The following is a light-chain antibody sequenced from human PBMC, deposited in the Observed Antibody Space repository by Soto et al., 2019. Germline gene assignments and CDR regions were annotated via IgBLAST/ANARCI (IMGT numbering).Light chain of an antibody. CDR2: AAS. Sequence: AIQMTQSPSSLSASVGDRVTVTCRASQDISSAVGWYQQKPGQAPKVLMYAASRLHSGVPSRVSGSGSGTDFVLTISSLQLEDVATYYCLQNNNYPLTFGGGTTVEIK. J-gene: IGKJ4*01. V-gene: IGKV1-6*01. CDR1: QDISSA. CDR3: LQNNNYPLT.